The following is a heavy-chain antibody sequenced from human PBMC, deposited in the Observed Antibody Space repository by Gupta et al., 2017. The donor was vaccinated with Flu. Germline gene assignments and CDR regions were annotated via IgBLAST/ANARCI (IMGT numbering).Heavy chain of an antibody. CDR2: GST. Sequence: GSTYYNPSLKSRVTISVDTSKNQFSLKLNSVTAADTAVHYCARYFDYWGQGTLVTVSS. J-gene: IGHJ4*02. V-gene: IGHV4-39*01. CDR3: ARYFDY.